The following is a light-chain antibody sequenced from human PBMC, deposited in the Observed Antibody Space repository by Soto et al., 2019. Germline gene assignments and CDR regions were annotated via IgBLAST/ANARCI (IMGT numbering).Light chain of an antibody. Sequence: QSALARAASVSGSPGQSFTISCTGTSSDVGGYKYVSWYQQHPGKAPKLMIYEVSNRPSGVSNRFSGSKSGNTASLTISGLQVEDEADYYCSSYTSSSSFVFGTGTKVTVL. J-gene: IGLJ1*01. CDR2: EVS. CDR3: SSYTSSSSFV. V-gene: IGLV2-14*01. CDR1: SSDVGGYKY.